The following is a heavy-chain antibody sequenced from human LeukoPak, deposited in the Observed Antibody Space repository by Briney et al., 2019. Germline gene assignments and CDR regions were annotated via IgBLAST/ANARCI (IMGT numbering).Heavy chain of an antibody. CDR2: ISSSSSYI. D-gene: IGHD3-9*01. V-gene: IGHV3-21*01. CDR3: ARDAGYYDILTGYYAAFDI. CDR1: GFTFSSYS. Sequence: PGGSLRLSCAASGFTFSSYSMNWVRQAPGKGLEWVSSISSSSSYIYYADSVKGRFTISRDNAKNSLYLQMNSLRAEDTAVYYCARDAGYYDILTGYYAAFDIWGQGTMVTVSS. J-gene: IGHJ3*02.